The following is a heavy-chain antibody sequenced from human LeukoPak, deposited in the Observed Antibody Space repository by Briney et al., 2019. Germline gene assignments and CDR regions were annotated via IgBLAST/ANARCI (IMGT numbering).Heavy chain of an antibody. CDR2: ISGSGGST. V-gene: IGHV3-23*01. J-gene: IGHJ4*02. D-gene: IGHD6-19*01. CDR1: GFTFNSYA. CDR3: AKDRDSSGQTSSFDY. Sequence: GGSLRLSCAASGFTFNSYAMSWVRQAPGEGLEWVSAISGSGGSTYYADSVKGRFTISRDNSKNTLYLQMNSLRAEDTAVYYCAKDRDSSGQTSSFDYWGQGTLVTVSS.